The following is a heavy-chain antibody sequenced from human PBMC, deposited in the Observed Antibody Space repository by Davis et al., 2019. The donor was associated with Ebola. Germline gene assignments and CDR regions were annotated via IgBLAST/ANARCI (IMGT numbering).Heavy chain of an antibody. CDR2: INHSGST. J-gene: IGHJ4*02. D-gene: IGHD4-17*01. CDR1: GGSFSGYY. CDR3: AKETTAGQFDY. V-gene: IGHV4-34*01. Sequence: PSETLSLTCAVYGGSFSGYYWSWIRQPPGKGLEWIGEINHSGSTNYNPSLKSRVTMSVDTSKNQFSLKLSSVTAADTAVYYCAKETTAGQFDYWGQGTLVTVSS.